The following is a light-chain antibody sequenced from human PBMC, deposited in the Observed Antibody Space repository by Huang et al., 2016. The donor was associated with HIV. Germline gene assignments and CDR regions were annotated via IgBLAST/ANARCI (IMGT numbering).Light chain of an antibody. CDR2: WAS. V-gene: IGKV4-1*01. CDR1: QSVYSSSTSKDY. CDR3: QQYYSSPQT. J-gene: IGKJ1*01. Sequence: DIIMTQSPDSLAVSLGERATLNCRSSQSVYSSSTSKDYMAWFQQKPGQPPRLLLFWASTREAGVPDRFIGSGSVTHFTLTIANLEAEDAAIYYCQQYYSSPQTFGQGTRVEVK.